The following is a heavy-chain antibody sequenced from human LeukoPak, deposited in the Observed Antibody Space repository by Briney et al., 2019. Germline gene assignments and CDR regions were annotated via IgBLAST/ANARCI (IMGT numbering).Heavy chain of an antibody. CDR3: ARASNWESAFDY. D-gene: IGHD4-11*01. V-gene: IGHV3-30*09. CDR2: TSFDGGSK. J-gene: IGHJ4*02. Sequence: RSGGSLRLSCAASGFTFSRYAMHWVRQAPGKGLEWVAATSFDGGSKYYADSVKGRFAISRDNSKNTLYLQMNSLRVEDTALYYCARASNWESAFDYWGQGTLVTVSS. CDR1: GFTFSRYA.